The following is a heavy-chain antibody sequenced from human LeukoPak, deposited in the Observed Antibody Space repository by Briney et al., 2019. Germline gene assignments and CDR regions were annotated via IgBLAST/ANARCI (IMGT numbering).Heavy chain of an antibody. Sequence: GGSLRLSCAASGFTFSSYGMHWVRQAPGKGLERVAFIRYDGSNKYYADSVKGRFTISRDNSKNTLYLQMNSLRAEDTAVYYCAKDPVGILGLIRNYYYMDVWGKGTTVTVSS. D-gene: IGHD3-16*01. J-gene: IGHJ6*03. CDR3: AKDPVGILGLIRNYYYMDV. CDR2: IRYDGSNK. V-gene: IGHV3-30*02. CDR1: GFTFSSYG.